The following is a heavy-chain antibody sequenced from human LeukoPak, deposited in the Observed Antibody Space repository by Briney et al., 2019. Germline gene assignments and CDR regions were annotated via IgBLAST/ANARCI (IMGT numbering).Heavy chain of an antibody. J-gene: IGHJ5*02. CDR1: GGSISSYY. V-gene: IGHV4-59*01. Sequence: PSETLSLTCTVSGGSISSYYWSWIRQPPGKGLEWIGYIYYSGSTNYNPSLKSRVTISVDTSKNQFSLKLSFVTAADTAVYYCARDRYDYPQGWFDPWGQGTLVTVSS. CDR3: ARDRYDYPQGWFDP. D-gene: IGHD4-11*01. CDR2: IYYSGST.